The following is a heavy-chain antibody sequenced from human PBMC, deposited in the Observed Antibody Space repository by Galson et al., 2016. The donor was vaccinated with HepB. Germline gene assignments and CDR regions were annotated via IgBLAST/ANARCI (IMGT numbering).Heavy chain of an antibody. Sequence: CAISGDSVSSNSVAWNWIRQSPSRGLEWLATTYYRSKWYTDYATSFSSRIAPRPDTSKNQFSLQLNSVTTEYTAVYYCARGGLGDFNCFDPWGQGILVTVSS. D-gene: IGHD2-21*01. CDR1: GDSVSSNSVA. CDR2: TYYRSKWYT. J-gene: IGHJ5*02. CDR3: ARGGLGDFNCFDP. V-gene: IGHV6-1*01.